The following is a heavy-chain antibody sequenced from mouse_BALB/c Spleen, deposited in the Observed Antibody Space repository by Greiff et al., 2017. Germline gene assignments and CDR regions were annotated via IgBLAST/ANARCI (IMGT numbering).Heavy chain of an antibody. V-gene: IGHV5-6*01. CDR1: GFTFSSYG. CDR3: ARHGTTMYGNPWFAY. Sequence: EVQLVESGGDLVKPGGSLKLSCAASGFTFSSYGMSWVRQTPDKRLEWVATISSGGSYTYYPDSVKGRFTISRDNAKNTLYLQMSSLKSEDTAMYYCARHGTTMYGNPWFAYWGQGTLVTVSA. J-gene: IGHJ3*01. CDR2: ISSGGSYT. D-gene: IGHD2-10*02.